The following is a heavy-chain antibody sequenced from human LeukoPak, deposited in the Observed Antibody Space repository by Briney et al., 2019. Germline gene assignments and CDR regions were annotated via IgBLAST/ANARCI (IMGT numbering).Heavy chain of an antibody. D-gene: IGHD2-21*02. J-gene: IGHJ4*02. CDR3: ARDTSGDTAFDS. CDR2: ISYDGSNK. Sequence: PGRSLRLSCAASGFTFSSYGMHWVRQAPGKGLEWVAVISYDGSNKYYADSVKGRFTISRDNSKNTLYLQMNSLRAEDTAVYCCARDTSGDTAFDSWGQGTLVTVSS. CDR1: GFTFSSYG. V-gene: IGHV3-30*03.